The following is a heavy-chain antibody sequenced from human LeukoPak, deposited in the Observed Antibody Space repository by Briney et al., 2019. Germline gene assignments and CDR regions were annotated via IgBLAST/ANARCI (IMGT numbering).Heavy chain of an antibody. D-gene: IGHD4-17*01. V-gene: IGHV4-38-2*01. CDR2: IYHSGST. CDR1: GYSISSGYY. J-gene: IGHJ4*02. CDR3: ARGKTDDYGDRYFDY. Sequence: SETLSPTCAVSGYSISSGYYWGWIRQPPGKGLEWIGSIYHSGSTYYNPSLKSRVTISVDTSKNQFSLKLSSVTAADTAVYYCARGKTDDYGDRYFDYWGQGTLVTVSS.